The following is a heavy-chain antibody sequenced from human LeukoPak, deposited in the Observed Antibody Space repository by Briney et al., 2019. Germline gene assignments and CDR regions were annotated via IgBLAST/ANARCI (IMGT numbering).Heavy chain of an antibody. J-gene: IGHJ4*02. V-gene: IGHV3-23*01. CDR2: ISGSGGST. CDR3: AKGTSRLWFGGVLFDY. Sequence: GGSLRLSCAASGFTFSSYAMSWVRQAPGKGLEWVSAISGSGGSTYYADSVKGRFTISRDNSKNTLYLQVNSLRAEDTAVYYCAKGTSRLWFGGVLFDYWGQGTLVTVSS. CDR1: GFTFSSYA. D-gene: IGHD3-10*01.